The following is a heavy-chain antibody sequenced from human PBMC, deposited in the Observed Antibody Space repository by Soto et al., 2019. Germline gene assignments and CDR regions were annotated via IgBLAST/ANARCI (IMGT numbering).Heavy chain of an antibody. D-gene: IGHD3-22*01. CDR3: ARDLIGYDSSRGAFDI. CDR2: ISYDGSNK. CDR1: GFTFSSYA. V-gene: IGHV3-30-3*01. J-gene: IGHJ3*02. Sequence: PVGSLRLSCAASGFTFSSYAMHWVRQAPGKGLEWVAVISYDGSNKYYADSVKGRFTISRDNSKNTLYLQMNSLRAEDTAVYYCARDLIGYDSSRGAFDIWGQGTMVTVS.